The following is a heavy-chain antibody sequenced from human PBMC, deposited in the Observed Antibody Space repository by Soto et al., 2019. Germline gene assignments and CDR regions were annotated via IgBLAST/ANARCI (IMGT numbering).Heavy chain of an antibody. Sequence: DVQLVESGGGLAQPGGSLRLSCAASGFTFSSYSINWVRQAPGKGLEWISYISSSGRTIDYADSVKGRFSISRDNAKNSRFLQMNSLRADDTAVYYCARNFFCGGDCYLYYYDYWGQGTLVTVSS. J-gene: IGHJ4*02. CDR1: GFTFSSYS. CDR2: ISSSGRTI. V-gene: IGHV3-48*01. CDR3: ARNFFCGGDCYLYYYDY. D-gene: IGHD2-21*01.